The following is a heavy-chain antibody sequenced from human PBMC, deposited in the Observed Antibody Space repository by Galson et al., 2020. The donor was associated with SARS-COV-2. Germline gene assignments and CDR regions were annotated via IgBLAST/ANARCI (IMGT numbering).Heavy chain of an antibody. CDR3: ARGKGSSSVPINTTRHGVDV. CDR1: GYTFTGYY. D-gene: IGHD3-22*01. J-gene: IGHJ6*02. V-gene: IGHV1-46*01. Sequence: ASVKVSCKASGYTFTGYYIHWVRQAPGQGLEWMGIINPSGGSTRYAQKFQGRVTINGDTSTTIVYMELSSLRSEDTAMYYCARGKGSSSVPINTTRHGVDVWGPGTPVTVSS. CDR2: INPSGGST.